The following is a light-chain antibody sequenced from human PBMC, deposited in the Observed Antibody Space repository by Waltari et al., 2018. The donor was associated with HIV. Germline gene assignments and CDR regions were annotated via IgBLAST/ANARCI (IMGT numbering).Light chain of an antibody. V-gene: IGLV1-44*01. CDR3: AARDDILSGSWV. J-gene: IGLJ3*02. CDR2: SDS. Sequence: HSVLTQAPSASGTLGQRVTISCSGIISHIGTNSLSWFQQLPGMSPRLIIFSDSQRPSGVPDRFSASKSGTSASLAIDGLESGDEADYYCAARDDILSGSWVFGGGT. CDR1: ISHIGTNS.